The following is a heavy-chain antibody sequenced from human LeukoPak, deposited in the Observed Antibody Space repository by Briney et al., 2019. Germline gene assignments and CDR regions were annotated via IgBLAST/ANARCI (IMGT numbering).Heavy chain of an antibody. J-gene: IGHJ4*02. CDR3: VRDNHYSPDS. D-gene: IGHD2-21*01. V-gene: IGHV3-74*03. CDR1: GFTFNMYW. CDR2: INSDGSDT. Sequence: GGSLRLSCAASGFTFNMYWMHWVRQGPGRGLVWVSRINSDGSDTTYADSVKGRFTISRDNAKNTVYLQMNSLRAEDTAVYYCVRDNHYSPDSWGQGSLVTVSS.